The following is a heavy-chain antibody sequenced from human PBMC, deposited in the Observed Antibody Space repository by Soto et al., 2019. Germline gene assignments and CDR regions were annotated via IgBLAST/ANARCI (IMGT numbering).Heavy chain of an antibody. J-gene: IGHJ3*02. CDR2: IKQDGSEK. D-gene: IGHD3-16*01. V-gene: IGHV3-7*03. Sequence: EVRLVESGGGLVQPGGSLRLSCAASAFTFSSYWMSWVRQAPGKGLEWVANIKQDGSEKYYVDSVKGRFTISRDNAKNSLYLQMNSVRAEDTAVYYCARDLFEAARRGEYAFDIWGQATMVTVSS. CDR3: ARDLFEAARRGEYAFDI. CDR1: AFTFSSYW.